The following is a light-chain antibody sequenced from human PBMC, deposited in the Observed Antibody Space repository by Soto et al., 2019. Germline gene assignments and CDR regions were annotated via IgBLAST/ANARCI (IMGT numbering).Light chain of an antibody. CDR1: QSVASY. CDR2: DAS. J-gene: IGKJ1*01. CDR3: QHRLNWPRT. Sequence: EIVLTQSPATLSLSPGDRATLSCRASQSVASYLAWYQHKPGQAPRLLIYDASNSATGIPDRFSGSGSGTDFTLTISSLEPEDFAVYYCQHRLNWPRTFGQGTKVEIK. V-gene: IGKV3-11*01.